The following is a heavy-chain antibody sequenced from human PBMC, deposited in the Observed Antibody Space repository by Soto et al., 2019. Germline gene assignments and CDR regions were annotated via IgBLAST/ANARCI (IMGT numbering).Heavy chain of an antibody. Sequence: QVQLVESGGGVVQPGRSLRLSCAASGFSFSISPMHWVRQAPGKGPEWVALISYDGTNKFYADSVKGRFTISRGNSRRTLYLQVDSLRPEDAAVYYCARDPKTSGGQHWAFNYFDSWGQGTLVTVSS. CDR2: ISYDGTNK. CDR3: ARDPKTSGGQHWAFNYFDS. V-gene: IGHV3-30-3*01. CDR1: GFSFSISP. J-gene: IGHJ4*02. D-gene: IGHD7-27*01.